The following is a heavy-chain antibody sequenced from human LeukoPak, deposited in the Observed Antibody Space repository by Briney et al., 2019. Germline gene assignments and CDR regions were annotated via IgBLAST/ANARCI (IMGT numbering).Heavy chain of an antibody. CDR1: GGSISSYY. Sequence: KPSETLSLTCSVSGGSISSYYWSWIRQPPGKGLEWIGSIYSSGSTNYNPSLKSRATLSVDTSKNQFSLKLTSVTAADTAVYYCARFNYLLYSSSHNWFDPWGQGTPVTVSP. CDR3: ARFNYLLYSSSHNWFDP. J-gene: IGHJ5*02. D-gene: IGHD6-13*01. V-gene: IGHV4-59*01. CDR2: IYSSGST.